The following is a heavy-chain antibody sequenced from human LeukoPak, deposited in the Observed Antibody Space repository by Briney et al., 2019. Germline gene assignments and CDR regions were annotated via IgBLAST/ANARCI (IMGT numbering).Heavy chain of an antibody. D-gene: IGHD4-17*01. CDR3: AKVAARYGDYYFDY. CDR1: AYTFTNYA. J-gene: IGHJ4*02. CDR2: INAGNGNT. V-gene: IGHV1-3*03. Sequence: ASVKVSCKAPAYTFTNYAMHWVRQAPGQRLEWMGWINAGNGNTKYSQEFQGRVTITRDTSASAAYMELSSLRSDDMAVYYCAKVAARYGDYYFDYWGQGTLVTVSS.